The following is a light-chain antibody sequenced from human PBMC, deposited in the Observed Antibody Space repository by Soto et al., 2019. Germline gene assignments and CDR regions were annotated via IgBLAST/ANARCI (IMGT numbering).Light chain of an antibody. Sequence: QSVLTQPASVSGSPGQSIAISCTGTSSDVGGYNYVSWYQHHPGKAPTVMIYDVSNRPSGVSDRFSGSKSGNTASLTSYGLQADYEADYYCSSYTSSSPYVFGTGTKLTVL. CDR1: SSDVGGYNY. CDR2: DVS. V-gene: IGLV2-14*03. J-gene: IGLJ1*01. CDR3: SSYTSSSPYV.